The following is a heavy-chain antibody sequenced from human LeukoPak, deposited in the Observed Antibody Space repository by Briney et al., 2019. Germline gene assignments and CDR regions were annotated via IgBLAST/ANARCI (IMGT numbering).Heavy chain of an antibody. CDR1: GGTFSSYA. CDR3: ARDLRYYDSSGYFDY. V-gene: IGHV1-18*01. Sequence: ASVKVSCNASGGTFSSYAISWVRQAPGQGLEWMGWISAYNGNTNYAQKLQGRVTMTTDTSTSTAYMELRSLRSDDTAVYYCARDLRYYDSSGYFDYWGQGTLVTVSS. J-gene: IGHJ4*02. D-gene: IGHD3-22*01. CDR2: ISAYNGNT.